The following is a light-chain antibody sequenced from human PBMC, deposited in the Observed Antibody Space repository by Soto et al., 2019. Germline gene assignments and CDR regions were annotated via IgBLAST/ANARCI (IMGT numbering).Light chain of an antibody. Sequence: AIQMTQSPPSLSASVGDRVTISCRASQVIRTDLGWYQQRPGEAPKLLIYGTSTLQSGVPSRFSGSGSGTDFTLTISSLQPEDFATYYCLQDYNYPRTFGQGTKVEVK. J-gene: IGKJ1*01. CDR1: QVIRTD. CDR3: LQDYNYPRT. V-gene: IGKV1-6*01. CDR2: GTS.